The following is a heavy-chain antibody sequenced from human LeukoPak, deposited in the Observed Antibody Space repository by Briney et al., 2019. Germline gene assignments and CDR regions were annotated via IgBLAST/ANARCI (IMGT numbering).Heavy chain of an antibody. CDR1: GGSISSYY. J-gene: IGHJ3*02. Sequence: PSETLSLTCTDPGGSISSYYWNWIRQPPGKGLEWIGYMYHSGSTNYYPSLNSRVTMSVDTSKNQFSLRLTSVTAADAAVYYFARQYYGEYVGDAFDIWGQGTIVTVSS. CDR3: ARQYYGEYVGDAFDI. CDR2: MYHSGST. V-gene: IGHV4-59*01. D-gene: IGHD4-17*01.